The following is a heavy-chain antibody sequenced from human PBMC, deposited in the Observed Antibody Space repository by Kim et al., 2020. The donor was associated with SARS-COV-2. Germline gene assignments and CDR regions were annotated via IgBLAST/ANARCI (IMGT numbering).Heavy chain of an antibody. J-gene: IGHJ5*02. CDR2: IYYSGST. Sequence: SETLSLTFTVSGGSISSSSYYWGWIRQPPGKGLEWIGSIYYSGSTYYNPSLKSRVTISVDTSKNQFSLKLSSVTAADPAVYYCARGNRRASGSGSYYKPRWFDPWGQGTLGTVSS. CDR3: ARGNRRASGSGSYYKPRWFDP. CDR1: GGSISSSSYY. V-gene: IGHV4-39*07. D-gene: IGHD3-10*01.